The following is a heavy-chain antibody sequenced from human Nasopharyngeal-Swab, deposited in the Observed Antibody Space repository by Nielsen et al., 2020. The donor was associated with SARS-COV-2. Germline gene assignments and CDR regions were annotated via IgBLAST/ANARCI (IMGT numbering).Heavy chain of an antibody. CDR1: GYTFTSYA. CDR2: INAGNGKT. CDR3: ARDGYNWGFDY. V-gene: IGHV1-3*01. J-gene: IGHJ4*02. Sequence: ASVKVSCKASGYTFTSYAMHWVRQAPGQRLEWMGWINAGNGKTKSSQKFQGRVTITRDTSASTAYMELSSLRSEDTAAYYCARDGYNWGFDYWGQGTLVSVSS. D-gene: IGHD5-24*01.